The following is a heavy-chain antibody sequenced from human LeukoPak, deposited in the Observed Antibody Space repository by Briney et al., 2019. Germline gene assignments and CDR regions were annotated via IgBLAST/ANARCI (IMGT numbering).Heavy chain of an antibody. J-gene: IGHJ4*02. Sequence: ASVKVSCKASGYTFTGYYMHWVRQAPGQGLEWMGRINPNSGGTNYAQKFQGRVTMTRDTSISTAYMELSRLRSDDTAVYYCERNREAITIFGVVKLGDWGQGTPVPVSS. CDR2: INPNSGGT. V-gene: IGHV1-2*06. D-gene: IGHD3-3*01. CDR3: ERNREAITIFGVVKLGD. CDR1: GYTFTGYY.